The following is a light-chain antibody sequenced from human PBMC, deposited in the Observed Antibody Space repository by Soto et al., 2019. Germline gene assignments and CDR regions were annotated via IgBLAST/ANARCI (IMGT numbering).Light chain of an antibody. CDR3: QQYDNSPIT. J-gene: IGKJ5*01. V-gene: IGKV3-20*01. CDR2: GAS. Sequence: EIVLTQSPGTLSLSPGQGATLSYRASQSVSSTYLAWYQQKPGQAPRLLIYGASSRATGIPDRFSGSGSGTDFTLTISRLEPEDFAVYYCQQYDNSPITFGQGTRLEIK. CDR1: QSVSSTY.